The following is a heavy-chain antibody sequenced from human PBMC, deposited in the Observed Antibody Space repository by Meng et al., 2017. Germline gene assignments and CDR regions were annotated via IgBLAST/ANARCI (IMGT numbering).Heavy chain of an antibody. D-gene: IGHD2-21*02. J-gene: IGHJ4*02. V-gene: IGHV4-4*02. CDR2: VYHNGNA. CDR3: ARELDAVGVTAYDL. Sequence: QVHLQESCPGRGKPSETLSLPCAVSVGSIRSNIWWGGVRRPPGKGRGWCGEVYHNGNANYNPSLKSRVTISVDKSKNQFSPKLSFVAAADTAIYYCARELDAVGVTAYDLWGQGTLVTVSS. CDR1: VGSIRSNIW.